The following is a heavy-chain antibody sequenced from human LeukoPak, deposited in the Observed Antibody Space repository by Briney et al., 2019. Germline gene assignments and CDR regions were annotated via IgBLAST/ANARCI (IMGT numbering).Heavy chain of an antibody. V-gene: IGHV3-43*01. CDR3: AKDTESSYWYGTFDS. CDR1: GFTFDDYT. J-gene: IGHJ4*02. D-gene: IGHD6-19*01. CDR2: INWDGSST. Sequence: PGGSLRLSCAASGFTFDDYTMHWVRQAPGKGLEWVSLINWDGSSTYYTDSVKGRFTISRDNSKNSLSLQMNSLRTEDTALYYCAKDTESSYWYGTFDSWGQGTLVTVSS.